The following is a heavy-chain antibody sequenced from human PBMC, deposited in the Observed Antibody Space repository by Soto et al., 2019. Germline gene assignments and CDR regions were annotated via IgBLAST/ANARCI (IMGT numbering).Heavy chain of an antibody. D-gene: IGHD1-26*01. CDR3: ARAQWEDDDYYFDY. CDR1: GGSISSGGYS. Sequence: QLQLQESGSGLVKPSQTLSLTCAVSGGSISSGGYSWSWIRQPPGKGLEWIGYIYHSGSTYYNPSLKSRVTISVDRSKNQFSLKLSSVTAADTAVYYCARAQWEDDDYYFDYWGQGTLVTVSS. V-gene: IGHV4-30-2*01. CDR2: IYHSGST. J-gene: IGHJ4*02.